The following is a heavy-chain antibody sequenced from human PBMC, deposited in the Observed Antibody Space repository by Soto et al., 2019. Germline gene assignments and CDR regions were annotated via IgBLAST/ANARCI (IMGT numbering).Heavy chain of an antibody. CDR2: ISGNGGST. J-gene: IGHJ3*02. Sequence: EVQLVESGGGLVQPGGSLRLSCAASGFTFSNYGVHWVRQAPGKGLEYVAAISGNGGSTYHANSVKGRFTISRDNSKNTVYLQMGSLRDEDMAVYYCASDAFDIWGQGTMVTVSS. V-gene: IGHV3-64*01. CDR1: GFTFSNYG. CDR3: ASDAFDI.